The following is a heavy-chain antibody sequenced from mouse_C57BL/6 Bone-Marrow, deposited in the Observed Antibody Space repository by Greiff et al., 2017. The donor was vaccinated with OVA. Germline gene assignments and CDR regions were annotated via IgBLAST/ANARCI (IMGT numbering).Heavy chain of an antibody. D-gene: IGHD2-3*01. CDR2: IYPGDGDT. Sequence: QVQLKESGAELVKPGASVKISCKASGYAFSSYWMNWVKQRPGKGLEWIGQIYPGDGDTNYNGKFKGKATLTADKSSSTAYMQLSSLTSEDSAVYFCARSDGYYDPMFAYWGQGTLVTVSA. CDR3: ARSDGYYDPMFAY. CDR1: GYAFSSYW. V-gene: IGHV1-80*01. J-gene: IGHJ3*01.